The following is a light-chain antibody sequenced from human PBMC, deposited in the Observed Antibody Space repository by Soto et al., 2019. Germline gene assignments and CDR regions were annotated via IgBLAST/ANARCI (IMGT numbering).Light chain of an antibody. CDR2: DAS. Sequence: DIQMTQSPTSLSASVGDRVTITCQASQDSNNYINWYQQKPGKAPKLLIYDASNLETGVPSRFSGSGSGTDFTFTISSLQPEDIATYYCQQYDNAFTFGPGTKVDIK. J-gene: IGKJ3*01. V-gene: IGKV1-33*01. CDR3: QQYDNAFT. CDR1: QDSNNY.